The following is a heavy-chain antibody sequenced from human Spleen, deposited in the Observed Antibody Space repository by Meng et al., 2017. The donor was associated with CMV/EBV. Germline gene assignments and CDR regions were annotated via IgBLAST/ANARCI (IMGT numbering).Heavy chain of an antibody. CDR2: ISAYNGNT. Sequence: ASVKVSCKASGYNFTSYGISWVRQAPGQGLEWMGWISAYNGNTNYAQKLQGRVTMTTDTSTSTAYMELRSLRSDDTAVYYCARDNADYCSSTSCPHGAAFDIWGQGTMVTVSS. D-gene: IGHD2-2*01. CDR3: ARDNADYCSSTSCPHGAAFDI. V-gene: IGHV1-18*01. CDR1: GYNFTSYG. J-gene: IGHJ3*02.